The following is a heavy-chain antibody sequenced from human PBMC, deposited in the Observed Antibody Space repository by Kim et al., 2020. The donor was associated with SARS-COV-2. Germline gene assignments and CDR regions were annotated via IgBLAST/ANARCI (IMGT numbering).Heavy chain of an antibody. CDR1: GYTFTSYA. J-gene: IGHJ6*02. D-gene: IGHD3-3*01. CDR3: ARDPGVSTIFGVVIRNPNYYGMDV. V-gene: IGHV7-4-1*02. Sequence: ASVKVSCKASGYTFTSYAMNWVRQAPGQGLEWMGWINTNTGNPTYAQGFTGRFVFSLDTSVSTAYLQISSLKAEDTAMYYCARDPGVSTIFGVVIRNPNYYGMDVWGQGTTVTVSS. CDR2: INTNTGNP.